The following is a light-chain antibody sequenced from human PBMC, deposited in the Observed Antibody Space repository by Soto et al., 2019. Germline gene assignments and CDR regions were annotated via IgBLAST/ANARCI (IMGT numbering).Light chain of an antibody. V-gene: IGKV3-20*01. CDR1: QSVDSNY. CDR3: QHYGFVWYT. CDR2: GAS. J-gene: IGKJ2*01. Sequence: IVLTQSPGTLSLPPEERATLSCRASQSVDSNYLAWYQQRPGQAPRLLIHGASSRATGIPDRFSGSGSGTDFTLTISRLEPEDFAVYYCQHYGFVWYTFGQGTNLEIK.